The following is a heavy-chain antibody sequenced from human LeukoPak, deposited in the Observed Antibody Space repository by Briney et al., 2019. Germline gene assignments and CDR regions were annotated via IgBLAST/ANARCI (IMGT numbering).Heavy chain of an antibody. CDR1: GYTFTGYY. D-gene: IGHD3-22*01. CDR3: ATGKIVVVKALADY. V-gene: IGHV1-24*01. Sequence: ASVTVSCTASGYTFTGYYMHWVRQAPGKGLEWMGGFDPEDGETIYAQRFQGRVTMTEDTSTDTAYMELSSLRSEDTAVYYCATGKIVVVKALADYWGQGTLVTVSS. CDR2: FDPEDGET. J-gene: IGHJ4*02.